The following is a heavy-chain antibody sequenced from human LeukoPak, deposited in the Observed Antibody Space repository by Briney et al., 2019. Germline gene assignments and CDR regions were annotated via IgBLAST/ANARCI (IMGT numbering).Heavy chain of an antibody. V-gene: IGHV4-39*01. D-gene: IGHD3-10*01. CDR3: AMREVRGVITDY. J-gene: IGHJ4*02. Sequence: SETLSLTCTVSGGSISSSSYYWGWIRQPPGKGLEWIGSIYYSGSTYYNPSLKSRVTISVDTSKNQFSLKLSSVTAADTAVYYCAMREVRGVITDYWGQGTLVTVSS. CDR1: GGSISSSSYY. CDR2: IYYSGST.